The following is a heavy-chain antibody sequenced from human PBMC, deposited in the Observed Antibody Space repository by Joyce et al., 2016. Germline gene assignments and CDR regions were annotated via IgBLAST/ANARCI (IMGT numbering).Heavy chain of an antibody. J-gene: IGHJ4*02. CDR2: SYHSGSS. V-gene: IGHV4-38-2*02. CDR1: GYSIGSGYQ. Sequence: QVQLQESGPGLVKPSGTLSLTCTGSGYSIGSGYQWGWIRQPPGKGLEWIASSYHSGSSYYNPALKGRVTLSVDTSKNHFSLTLSSVTAADTAVYFCARNPRRFDFWGQGTLVTVSA. CDR3: ARNPRRFDF.